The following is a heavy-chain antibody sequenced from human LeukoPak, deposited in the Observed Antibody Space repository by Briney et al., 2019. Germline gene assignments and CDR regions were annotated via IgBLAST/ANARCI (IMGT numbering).Heavy chain of an antibody. Sequence: SETLSLTCTVSGGSISSNSYYWGWIRQPPGKGLEWIGTIYYSGSTYYNPSLKSRVTLSVDTSKNQFSLKLKSVTAADTAVYYCARAPESVTIDYWGQGTLVTVSS. J-gene: IGHJ4*02. CDR3: ARAPESVTIDY. V-gene: IGHV4-39*07. CDR2: IYYSGST. D-gene: IGHD4-17*01. CDR1: GGSISSNSYY.